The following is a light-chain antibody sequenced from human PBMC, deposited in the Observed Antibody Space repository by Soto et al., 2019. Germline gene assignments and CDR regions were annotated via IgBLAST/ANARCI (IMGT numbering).Light chain of an antibody. Sequence: DIQMTQSPSTLSASVGDRVIITCRASQSISSWLAWYQQKPGKAPKLLIYKASTLESGVPSRFSGSGSGTEFTLTISSLQPDDFATYYCQQYNSYSIFTFGPGTIVDI. V-gene: IGKV1-5*03. CDR3: QQYNSYSIFT. CDR1: QSISSW. CDR2: KAS. J-gene: IGKJ3*01.